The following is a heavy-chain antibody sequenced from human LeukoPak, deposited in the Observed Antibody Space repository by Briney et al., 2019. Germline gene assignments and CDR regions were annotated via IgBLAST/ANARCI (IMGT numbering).Heavy chain of an antibody. CDR2: IYYSGST. J-gene: IGHJ4*02. V-gene: IGHV4-30-4*01. CDR1: GGSISSGDYY. D-gene: IGHD3-10*01. Sequence: SETLSLTCTVSGGSISSGDYYWSWIRQPPGKGLEWIGYIYYSGSTYYNPSLKSRVTISVDTSKNQFSLKLSSVTAADTAVYYCARAGDYYGSGSPSVYDYWGQGTLVTVSS. CDR3: ARAGDYYGSGSPSVYDY.